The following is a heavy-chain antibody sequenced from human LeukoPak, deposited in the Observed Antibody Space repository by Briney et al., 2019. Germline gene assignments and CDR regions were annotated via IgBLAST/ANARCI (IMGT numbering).Heavy chain of an antibody. D-gene: IGHD5-24*01. Sequence: PGGSLRLSCSASGFSVNNNYMTWVRQAPGKELEWVSAISGSGGSTYYADSVKGRFTISRDNSKNTLYLQMNSLRAEDTAVYYCAKDRGDGYNGGTLDYWGQGTLVTVSS. CDR3: AKDRGDGYNGGTLDY. J-gene: IGHJ4*02. V-gene: IGHV3-23*01. CDR1: GFSVNNNY. CDR2: ISGSGGST.